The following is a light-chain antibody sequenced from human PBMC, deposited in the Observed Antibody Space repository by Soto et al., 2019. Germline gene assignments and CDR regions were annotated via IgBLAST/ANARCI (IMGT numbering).Light chain of an antibody. CDR3: QQYNNWPPLT. CDR2: GAS. CDR1: QSVRNN. V-gene: IGKV3-15*01. J-gene: IGKJ4*01. Sequence: EVVLTQSPATLSVSPGERATLSCRASQSVRNNLAWYQQKPGQAPRLLIYGASTRATGIPARFSGSGSETEFTLTISSLQSEDSAIYYCQQYNNWPPLTFGGGTKVEIK.